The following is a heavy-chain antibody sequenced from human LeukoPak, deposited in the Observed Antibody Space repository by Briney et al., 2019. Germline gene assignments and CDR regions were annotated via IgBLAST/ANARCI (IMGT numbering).Heavy chain of an antibody. D-gene: IGHD2-2*01. J-gene: IGHJ4*02. CDR1: GGSLSSHY. CDR3: ARFSSGCSTASCYLTY. CDR2: IFYTGTT. V-gene: IGHV4-59*11. Sequence: PSETLSLTCTVSGGSLSSHYWSWIRQPPGKGLELIGHIFYTGTTFYNPSLSSRVSISLDTSRNQFFLRLTSVPTADTALYYCARFSSGCSTASCYLTYWGQGILVTVSS.